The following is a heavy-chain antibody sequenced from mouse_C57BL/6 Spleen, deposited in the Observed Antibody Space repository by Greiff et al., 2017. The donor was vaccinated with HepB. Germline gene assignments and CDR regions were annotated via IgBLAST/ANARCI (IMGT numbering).Heavy chain of an antibody. J-gene: IGHJ3*01. CDR1: GYTFTSYW. V-gene: IGHV1-55*01. CDR2: IYPGSGST. D-gene: IGHD6-1*01. Sequence: QVQLQQPGAELVKPGASVKLSCKASGYTFTSYWITWVKQRPGQGLEWIGGIYPGSGSTNYNEKFKSKATLTADTSSSTVYKQLSSLTSEDSAFYYCARSRELTLWGFAYWGQGTLVTVSA. CDR3: ARSRELTLWGFAY.